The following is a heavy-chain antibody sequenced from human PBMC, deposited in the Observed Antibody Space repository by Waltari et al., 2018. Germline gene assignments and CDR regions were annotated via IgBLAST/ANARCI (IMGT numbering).Heavy chain of an antibody. J-gene: IGHJ5*02. D-gene: IGHD2-15*01. Sequence: QVQLVPSGAEVKKPGASVKVSCTASGYTFTSYDINWVRQATGQGLEWMGWMNPNSGNTGYAQKFQGRVTMTRNTSVSTAYMELSSLRSEDTAVYYCARGRYCSGGSCYSVVWFDPWGQGTLVTVSS. CDR3: ARGRYCSGGSCYSVVWFDP. CDR2: MNPNSGNT. V-gene: IGHV1-8*02. CDR1: GYTFTSYD.